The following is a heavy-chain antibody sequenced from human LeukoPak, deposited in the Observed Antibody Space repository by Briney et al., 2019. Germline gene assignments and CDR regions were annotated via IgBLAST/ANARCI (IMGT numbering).Heavy chain of an antibody. CDR1: GGSISSSSYY. J-gene: IGHJ4*02. CDR2: IYYSGST. CDR3: ARPRVGVGGSVDY. D-gene: IGHD3-16*01. Sequence: PSETLSLTCTVSGGSISSSSYYWGWIRQPPGKGLEWIGSIYYSGSTNYNPSLKSRVTISVDTSKNQFSLKLSSVTAADTAVYYCARPRVGVGGSVDYWGQGTLATVSS. V-gene: IGHV4-39*01.